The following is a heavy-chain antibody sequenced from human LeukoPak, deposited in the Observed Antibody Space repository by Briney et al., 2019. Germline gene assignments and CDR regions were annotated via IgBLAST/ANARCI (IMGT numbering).Heavy chain of an antibody. Sequence: ASVKVSCKASGYTFTGYYMHWVRQAPGQGLEWMGWINPNSGGTNYAQKFQGRVTMTRDTSTSTVYMELSSLRSEDTAVYYCARDNSVVPSDYWGQGTLVTVSS. V-gene: IGHV1-2*02. CDR2: INPNSGGT. CDR1: GYTFTGYY. J-gene: IGHJ4*02. CDR3: ARDNSVVPSDY. D-gene: IGHD4-23*01.